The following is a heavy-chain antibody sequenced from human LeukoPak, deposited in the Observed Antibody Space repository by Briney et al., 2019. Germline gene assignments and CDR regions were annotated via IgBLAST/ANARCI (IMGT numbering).Heavy chain of an antibody. CDR2: IYPSGST. J-gene: IGHJ3*02. CDR1: GASLSNYY. D-gene: IGHD5-12*01. Sequence: KPSETLSLTCTVSGASLSNYYWSWIRQPAGKGLEWIGRIYPSGSTNYNPSLESRVTMSVDTPKNQFSLKLSSVTAADTALCYCARDRRGYVGYEGDPFDIWGQGTMVTVSS. V-gene: IGHV4-4*07. CDR3: ARDRRGYVGYEGDPFDI.